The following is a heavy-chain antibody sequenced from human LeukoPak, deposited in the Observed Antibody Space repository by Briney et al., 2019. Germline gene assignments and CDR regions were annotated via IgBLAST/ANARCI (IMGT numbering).Heavy chain of an antibody. Sequence: SVKASCKASGGTFSSYAISWVRQAPGQGLEWMGGIIPIFGTANYAQKFQGRVTITTDESTSTAYMELSSLRSEDTAVYYYASSKYSSSWYRPGFDYWGQGTLVTVSS. CDR1: GGTFSSYA. CDR2: IIPIFGTA. CDR3: ASSKYSSSWYRPGFDY. D-gene: IGHD6-13*01. J-gene: IGHJ4*02. V-gene: IGHV1-69*05.